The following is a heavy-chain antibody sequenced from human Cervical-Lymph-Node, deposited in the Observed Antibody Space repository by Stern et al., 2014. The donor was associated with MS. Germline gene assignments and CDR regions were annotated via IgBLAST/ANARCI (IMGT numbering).Heavy chain of an antibody. V-gene: IGHV1-2*02. Sequence: QMQLEQAGAEVKKPGASVKVTCKNSENPFTGYYIHWVRKAPGQGLEWMGWINPNSGATNYAQRFQDRVSLTSDTSNSLAYMELDRLTSGDTAVYYCARISLGSGIDYWCQGSLVTVSS. CDR3: ARISLGSGIDY. CDR2: INPNSGAT. D-gene: IGHD1-26*01. J-gene: IGHJ4*02. CDR1: ENPFTGYY.